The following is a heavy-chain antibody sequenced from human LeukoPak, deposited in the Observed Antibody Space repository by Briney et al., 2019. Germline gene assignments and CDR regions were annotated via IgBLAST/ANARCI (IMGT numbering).Heavy chain of an antibody. Sequence: PSETLSLTCAVYGGSFSGYYWSWIRQPPGKGLEWIGEINHSGSTNYNPSLKSRVTISVDTSKNQFSLKLSSVTAADTAVYYCAREPPAKPFDYWGQGTLVTVSS. V-gene: IGHV4-34*01. J-gene: IGHJ4*02. CDR2: INHSGST. D-gene: IGHD2-2*01. CDR1: GGSFSGYY. CDR3: AREPPAKPFDY.